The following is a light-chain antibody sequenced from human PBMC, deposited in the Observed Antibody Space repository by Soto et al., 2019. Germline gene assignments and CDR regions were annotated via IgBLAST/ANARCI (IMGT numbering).Light chain of an antibody. V-gene: IGLV1-40*01. CDR1: NSNIGAGYD. CDR3: QSYDSSLSGYV. CDR2: GNT. Sequence: QSVLTQPPSVSGAPGQRVTISCTGSNSNIGAGYDVHWYQQLPGTAPKLLICGNTNRPSGVPDRFSGSRSGASASLAITGLQAEDEADYYCQSYDSSLSGYVFVTGTKVTVL. J-gene: IGLJ1*01.